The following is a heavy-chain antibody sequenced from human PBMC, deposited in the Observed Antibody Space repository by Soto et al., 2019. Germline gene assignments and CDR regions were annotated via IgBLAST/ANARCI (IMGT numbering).Heavy chain of an antibody. CDR2: IWFDGSNK. CDR1: GFTFSSYG. V-gene: IGHV3-33*01. J-gene: IGHJ4*02. CDR3: ARRGLYDSSGYYADY. D-gene: IGHD3-22*01. Sequence: QVQLVESGGGVVQPGRSLRLSCAASGFTFSSYGIHWIRQAPGKGLEWVTLIWFDGSNKYYADSVKGRFTISRDNSKNTLYLQMNSLRAEDTAVYYCARRGLYDSSGYYADYWGQGTLVTVSS.